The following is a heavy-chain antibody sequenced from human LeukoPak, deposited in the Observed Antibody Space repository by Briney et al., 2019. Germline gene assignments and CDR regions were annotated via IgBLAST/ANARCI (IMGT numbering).Heavy chain of an antibody. D-gene: IGHD3-3*01. V-gene: IGHV1-69*13. CDR1: GGTFSSYA. Sequence: SVKVSCKASGGTFSSYAISWVRQAPGQGLEWMGGIIPIFGTANYAQKFQGRVTITADESTSTAYMELSSLRSEDTAVYYCARGFGPSYDFWSGYSDLTYYFDYWGQGTLVTVSS. CDR3: ARGFGPSYDFWSGYSDLTYYFDY. J-gene: IGHJ4*02. CDR2: IIPIFGTA.